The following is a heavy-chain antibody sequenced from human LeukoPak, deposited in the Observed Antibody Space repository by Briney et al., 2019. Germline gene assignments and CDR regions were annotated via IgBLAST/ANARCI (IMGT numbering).Heavy chain of an antibody. D-gene: IGHD6-19*01. CDR3: TTDKYSSGWPGQHLDV. CDR1: GFIFSNTW. Sequence: GGSLRLSCAASGFIFSNTWMSWVRQAPGKGLEWVGRIKSKTNGGTTDYAAPVKGRFTISRDDSKNTLYLQMNSLKTEDTAVYYCTTDKYSSGWPGQHLDVWGKGTTATVSS. CDR2: IKSKTNGGTT. J-gene: IGHJ6*04. V-gene: IGHV3-15*01.